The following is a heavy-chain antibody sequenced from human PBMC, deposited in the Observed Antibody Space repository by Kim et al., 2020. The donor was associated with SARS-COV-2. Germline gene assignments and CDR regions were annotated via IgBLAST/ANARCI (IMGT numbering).Heavy chain of an antibody. CDR1: GGSITSYF. V-gene: IGHV4-59*13. CDR2: IYHTGST. CDR3: ARKYFDWPTYGLDV. J-gene: IGHJ6*02. Sequence: SETLSLTCTVSGGSITSYFWTWIRQPPGKELEWIGYIYHTGSTNYNPSLKSRVSMSLDTSKKHFSLKLTSVTAADTAVYFCARKYFDWPTYGLDVWGQGTTVTVSS. D-gene: IGHD3-9*01.